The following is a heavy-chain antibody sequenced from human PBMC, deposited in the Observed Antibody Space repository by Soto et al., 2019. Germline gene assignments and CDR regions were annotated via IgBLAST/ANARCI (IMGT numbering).Heavy chain of an antibody. V-gene: IGHV3-73*01. CDR3: IRGGSPYYYDY. CDR1: GFIFSGSA. CDR2: ILSKAGNYAT. J-gene: IGHJ4*02. Sequence: EVQLVESGGGLVQPGGSLTLSCAASGFIFSGSAVHWVRQASGKGLEWVGRILSKAGNYATAYTASMKGRFTISRDDLENTAFLQMNSLKTEDTAVYYWIRGGSPYYYDYWGQGTLVAVSS.